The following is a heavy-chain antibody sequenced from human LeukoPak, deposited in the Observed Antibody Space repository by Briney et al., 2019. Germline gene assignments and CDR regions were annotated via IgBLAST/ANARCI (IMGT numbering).Heavy chain of an antibody. J-gene: IGHJ6*03. V-gene: IGHV4-4*07. CDR2: IYTSGST. CDR1: GGSISSYY. D-gene: IGHD1-26*01. Sequence: TSETLSLTCTVSGGSISSYYWSWIRQPAGKGLEWIGRIYTSGSTNYNPSLKSRDTMSVDTSKNQFSLKLSSVTAADTAVYYCARDLLIVGATDYYYYMDVWGKRTTVTVSS. CDR3: ARDLLIVGATDYYYYMDV.